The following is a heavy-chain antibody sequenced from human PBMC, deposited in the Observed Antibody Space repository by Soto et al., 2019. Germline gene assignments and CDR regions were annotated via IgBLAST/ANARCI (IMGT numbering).Heavy chain of an antibody. CDR1: GGSISSGDYY. Sequence: QVQLQESGPGLVKPSQTLSLTCTVSGGSISSGDYYWSWIRQPPGKGLEWIGNIYYSGSTYYNPSLKSRVTISVDTSKNQFSLKLSSVTAADTAVYYCAREGVLRFLEWLANDAFDIWGQGTMVTVSS. CDR3: AREGVLRFLEWLANDAFDI. V-gene: IGHV4-30-4*01. J-gene: IGHJ3*02. CDR2: IYYSGST. D-gene: IGHD3-3*01.